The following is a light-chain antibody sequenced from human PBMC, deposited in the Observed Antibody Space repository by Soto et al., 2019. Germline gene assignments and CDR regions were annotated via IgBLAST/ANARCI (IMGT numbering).Light chain of an antibody. CDR3: CSYARSTTFLVV. Sequence: QSALTLPASVSGSPGQSITISCTGTSSDVGSYNLVSWYQHHPGKAPKLMIYEGSKRPSGVSNRFSGSKSGNTASLTISGLQAEDEADYYCCSYARSTTFLVVFGGGTQLTVL. V-gene: IGLV2-23*03. CDR1: SSDVGSYNL. CDR2: EGS. J-gene: IGLJ2*01.